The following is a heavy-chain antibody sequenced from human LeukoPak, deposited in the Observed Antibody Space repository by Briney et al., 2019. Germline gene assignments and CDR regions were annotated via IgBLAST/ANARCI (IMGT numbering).Heavy chain of an antibody. CDR2: IYSDGST. D-gene: IGHD6-13*01. Sequence: GGSLRLSCAVSGFIVSSNYMSWVRQAPGKGLEWVSIIYSDGSTYYADSVEGRFTISAGNSKNTLYLQMNSLRAEDTAIYYCARGTRSSSGYWGQGTLVTVSS. J-gene: IGHJ4*02. V-gene: IGHV3-66*01. CDR1: GFIVSSNY. CDR3: ARGTRSSSGY.